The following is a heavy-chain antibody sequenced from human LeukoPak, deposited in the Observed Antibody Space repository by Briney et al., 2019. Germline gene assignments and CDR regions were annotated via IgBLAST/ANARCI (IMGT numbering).Heavy chain of an antibody. J-gene: IGHJ6*02. Sequence: PGGSLRLSCADSGLALSSHWMTWVRQVPGRGPEWVANVNRDGSETYYLDSVKGRFTISKDNAKNSLYLQMNSLRAEDTALYHCARNNGMDVWGQGTTVIVSS. CDR2: VNRDGSET. CDR3: ARNNGMDV. CDR1: GLALSSHW. V-gene: IGHV3-7*03.